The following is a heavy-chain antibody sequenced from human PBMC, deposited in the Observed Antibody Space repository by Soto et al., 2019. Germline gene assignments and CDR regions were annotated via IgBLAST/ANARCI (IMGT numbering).Heavy chain of an antibody. CDR3: AGWGGHDYNY. CDR2: INPDGNVG. Sequence: GGSLRLSCVGSGFTFSSYWMNWVRHAPGKGLEWVANINPDGNVGTYVDSVRGRFTTSRDNAKNSLYLQMNSLRADDPAVYFCAGWGGHDYNYWGQGIMVTVSS. V-gene: IGHV3-7*03. D-gene: IGHD4-4*01. CDR1: GFTFSSYW. J-gene: IGHJ4*02.